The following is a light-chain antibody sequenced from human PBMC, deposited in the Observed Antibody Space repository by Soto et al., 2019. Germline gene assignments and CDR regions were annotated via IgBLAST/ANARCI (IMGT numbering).Light chain of an antibody. J-gene: IGKJ5*01. CDR1: QSVRSN. CDR3: QQRSNWPLIT. V-gene: IGKV3-11*01. Sequence: EIVLTQSPGTLSLSPGESATLSCRASQSVRSNYVAWYQQKPGQAPRLLIYDASNRATGIPARFSGSGSGTDFTLTISSLEPEDFAVYYCQQRSNWPLITFGQGTRLEIK. CDR2: DAS.